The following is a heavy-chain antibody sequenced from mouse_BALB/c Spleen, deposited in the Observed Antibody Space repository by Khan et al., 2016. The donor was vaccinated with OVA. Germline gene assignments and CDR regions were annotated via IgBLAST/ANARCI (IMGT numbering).Heavy chain of an antibody. V-gene: IGHV1-18*01. CDR3: ARSGYGAFAY. Sequence: EVQLQQSGPELVKPGASMKISCKASGYSFTDYTLNWVKQSHGRNLEWIGLINPYNGDTIYNQKFKGKATLAVDTSARTAYMELLSLTFEDSAVYHCARSGYGAFAYWGQGTLVTVSA. J-gene: IGHJ3*01. CDR1: GYSFTDYT. CDR2: INPYNGDT. D-gene: IGHD1-2*01.